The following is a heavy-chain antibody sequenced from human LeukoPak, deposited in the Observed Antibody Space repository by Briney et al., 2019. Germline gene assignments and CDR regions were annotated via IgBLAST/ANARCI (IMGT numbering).Heavy chain of an antibody. D-gene: IGHD6-19*01. J-gene: IGHJ5*02. CDR1: GYSISSGYY. CDR2: IYHSGST. CDR3: ARGQARLAWFDP. V-gene: IGHV4-38-2*02. Sequence: SETLSLTCTVSGYSISSGYYWGWIRQPPGKGLQWIGTIYHSGSTSYNPSLKSRVTISVDTSKNQFSLRLTSVIAADTAVYYCARGQARLAWFDPWGQGTLVTVSS.